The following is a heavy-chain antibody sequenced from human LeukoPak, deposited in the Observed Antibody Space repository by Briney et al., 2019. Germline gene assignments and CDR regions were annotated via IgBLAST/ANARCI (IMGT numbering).Heavy chain of an antibody. Sequence: SETLSLTCTFSGVSISSYYWSWIRQPAGKGLEWIGRIHTSGSTNYNPSLKSRVTMSVDTSKNQFSLKLSSVTAADTAVYYCARDFLGYSSGWYSGNWFDPWGQGTLVTVSS. V-gene: IGHV4-4*07. CDR2: IHTSGST. CDR3: ARDFLGYSSGWYSGNWFDP. D-gene: IGHD6-19*01. CDR1: GVSISSYY. J-gene: IGHJ5*02.